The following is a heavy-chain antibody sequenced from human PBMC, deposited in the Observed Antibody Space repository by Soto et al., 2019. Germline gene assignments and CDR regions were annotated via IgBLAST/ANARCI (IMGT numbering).Heavy chain of an antibody. Sequence: EGQLVESGGGLVKPGGSLRLSCAASGFAFQTYTMEWLRQPPGKGLEWVSSITISGNYIYYADSVKGRFTISRDNGRNSVYLQMNSLRAEDTAVYYCAKVGVLSTNFRWFELWGQGTLVTVSS. CDR2: ITISGNYI. CDR3: AKVGVLSTNFRWFEL. V-gene: IGHV3-21*01. J-gene: IGHJ5*02. CDR1: GFAFQTYT. D-gene: IGHD2-8*01.